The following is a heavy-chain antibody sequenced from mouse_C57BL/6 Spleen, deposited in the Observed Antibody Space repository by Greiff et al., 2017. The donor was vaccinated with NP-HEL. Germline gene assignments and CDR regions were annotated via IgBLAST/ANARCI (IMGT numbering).Heavy chain of an antibody. V-gene: IGHV1-81*01. Sequence: VQLQQSGAELARPGASVKLSCKASGYTFTSYGISWVKQSTGQGLEWIGEIYPRSGNTYYNEKFKGKATLTADKSTSTAYMELRSLTSEDSAVYFCARGDGSSSYYFDYWGQGTTLTVSS. J-gene: IGHJ2*01. D-gene: IGHD1-1*01. CDR3: ARGDGSSSYYFDY. CDR1: GYTFTSYG. CDR2: IYPRSGNT.